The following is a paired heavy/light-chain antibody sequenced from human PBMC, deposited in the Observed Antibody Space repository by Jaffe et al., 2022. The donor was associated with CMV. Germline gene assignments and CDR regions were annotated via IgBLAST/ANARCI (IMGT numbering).Light chain of an antibody. J-gene: IGKJ4*01. Sequence: DIQMTQSPSSLSASVGDRVTITCQASQDINYFLNWYQQKPGKAPKLLIYDASNLATEVPSRFSGSGSGTDFSFTISSLQPEDFATYYCQQYDSPRALTFGGGTKVEIK. CDR3: QQYDSPRALT. V-gene: IGKV1-33*01. CDR1: QDINYF. CDR2: DAS.
Heavy chain of an antibody. D-gene: IGHD6-13*01. Sequence: QVRLVQSGGEVKKPGASVKVSCKTSGYIFANYGLAWVRQAPGQGLEWMGWISGYNSKTNYAQNFQGRVTMGTDTSTSTAYMELRSLRSDDTAVYYCARAFPIATAGSFDYWGQGTLVTVSS. CDR3: ARAFPIATAGSFDY. J-gene: IGHJ4*02. CDR2: ISGYNSKT. V-gene: IGHV1-18*01. CDR1: GYIFANYG.